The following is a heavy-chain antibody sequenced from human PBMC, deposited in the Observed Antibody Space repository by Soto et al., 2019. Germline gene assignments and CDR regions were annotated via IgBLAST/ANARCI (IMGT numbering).Heavy chain of an antibody. CDR3: ARESIGGLWRDS. CDR2: ISGYNAKT. J-gene: IGHJ5*01. Sequence: QVQLVQSGGEVKPPGASVKVSCKSSGYIFDSYSISWVRQAPGQGLEWMGDISGYNAKTKSAQKFQGRVTMTIDKSTTTGYLEVTGLTSDDTAVYYCARESIGGLWRDSWGQGTLVTVSS. V-gene: IGHV1-18*04. D-gene: IGHD3-10*01. CDR1: GYIFDSYS.